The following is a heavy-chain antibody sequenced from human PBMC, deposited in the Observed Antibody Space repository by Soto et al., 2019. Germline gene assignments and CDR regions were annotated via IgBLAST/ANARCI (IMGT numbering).Heavy chain of an antibody. CDR1: GGSISSGDYY. CDR2: IYYSGST. CDR3: ARRTVNIRTFYSGLKTHCFDY. V-gene: IGHV4-30-4*01. D-gene: IGHD6-19*01. J-gene: IGHJ4*02. Sequence: SETLSLTCTVSGGSISSGDYYWSWIRQPPGKGLEWIGYIYYSGSTYYNPSLQSRVAISVDTSKNQFSPKLKSVTAADTAIYYCARRTVNIRTFYSGLKTHCFDYWGQGAPVTVSS.